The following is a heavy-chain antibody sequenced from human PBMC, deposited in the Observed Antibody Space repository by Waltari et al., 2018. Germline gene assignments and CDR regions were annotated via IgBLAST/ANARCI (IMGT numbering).Heavy chain of an antibody. D-gene: IGHD3-10*01. CDR1: GGTFSSYA. CDR2: IIPIFGTA. J-gene: IGHJ4*02. CDR3: ARSGITMVQGAPYYFDY. V-gene: IGHV1-69*08. Sequence: QVQLVQSGAEVKKPGSSVTVSCKASGGTFSSYAISWVRQAPGQWLEWMGRIIPIFGTANYAQKFQGRVTITADKSTSTAYMELSSLRSEDTAVYYCARSGITMVQGAPYYFDYWGQGTLVTVSS.